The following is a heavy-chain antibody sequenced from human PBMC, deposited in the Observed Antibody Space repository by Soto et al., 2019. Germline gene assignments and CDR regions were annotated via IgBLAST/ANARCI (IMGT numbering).Heavy chain of an antibody. CDR2: INPSGGST. J-gene: IGHJ4*02. D-gene: IGHD6-13*01. V-gene: IGHV1-46*01. CDR3: ARDRGHSSSWGINLCYFDY. CDR1: GCTFTSYY. Sequence: ASVKVSCKASGCTFTSYYMHWVQQPPGQGLEWMGIINPSGGSTSYAQKFQGRDTMTRDTCISTVYMELSSLRPEETAVYYGARDRGHSSSWGINLCYFDYWGQGTLVTVS.